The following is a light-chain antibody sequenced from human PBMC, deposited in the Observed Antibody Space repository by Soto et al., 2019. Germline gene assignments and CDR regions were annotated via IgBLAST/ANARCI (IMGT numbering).Light chain of an antibody. CDR1: SIDVGTYNL. CDR3: CSYAGGGIYV. V-gene: IGLV2-23*01. Sequence: QSLLPPTPSVSGDHGQTINIPCTGTSIDVGTYNLVSWYQQHPGNAHRLMIYEGSKRPSGVSNRFSGSKSGITASLTISGLKAEDEADFYCCSYAGGGIYVGGTG. J-gene: IGLJ1*01. CDR2: EGS.